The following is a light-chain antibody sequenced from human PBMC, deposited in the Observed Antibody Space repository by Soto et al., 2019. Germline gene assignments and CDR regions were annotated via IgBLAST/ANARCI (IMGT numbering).Light chain of an antibody. CDR1: SSDVGGYNY. Sequence: QSVLTQPRSVSGSPGQSVTISCTRTSSDVGGYNYVSWYQHHPGKVPKLMIYDVNKRPSGVPDRFSGSKSGNTASLTISGLQAEDEADYYCSSYAGSYTYVLGNGTKVTVL. V-gene: IGLV2-11*01. CDR2: DVN. J-gene: IGLJ1*01. CDR3: SSYAGSYTYV.